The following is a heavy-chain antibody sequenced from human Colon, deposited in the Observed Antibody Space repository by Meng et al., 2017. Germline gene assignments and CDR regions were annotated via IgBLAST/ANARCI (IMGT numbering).Heavy chain of an antibody. V-gene: IGHV4-30-2*01. CDR3: ARLAGYSNYDRSFDS. CDR1: GDSISSGASS. J-gene: IGHJ4*02. D-gene: IGHD4-11*01. CDR2: ISHTGAT. Sequence: QVQLQESGSRLLRPSQTLSLTCAVPGDSISSGASSSWSWIRQPPGKGLEWIGYISHTGATFYHPSLKSRLTISVDRSSNQFSMKLTSVTAADTAVYYCARLAGYSNYDRSFDSWGQGTLVTVSS.